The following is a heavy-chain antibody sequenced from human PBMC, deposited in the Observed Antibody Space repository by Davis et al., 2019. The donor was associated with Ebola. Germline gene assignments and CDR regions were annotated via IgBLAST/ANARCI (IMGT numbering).Heavy chain of an antibody. J-gene: IGHJ4*01. V-gene: IGHV3-74*01. Sequence: GESLKISCAASGFTFSNYWMHWVRQAPGKGLVWVSRINSDGSSTNYADSVKGRFTISRDNAKNTLSLQMNSLRVEDTAVYYCVRDSGYYSHDYWGHGTLVTVSS. D-gene: IGHD5-12*01. CDR3: VRDSGYYSHDY. CDR1: GFTFSNYW. CDR2: INSDGSST.